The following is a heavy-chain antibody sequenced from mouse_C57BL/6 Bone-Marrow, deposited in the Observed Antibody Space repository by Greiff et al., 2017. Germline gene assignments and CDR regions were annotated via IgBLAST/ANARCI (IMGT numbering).Heavy chain of an antibody. CDR2: IYPRSGNT. Sequence: VQLQQSGAELARPGASVKLSCMASGYTFTSYGISCVKQRTGQGLEWIGDIYPRSGNTYYNEKFKGKATLTADKSSSTAYMELRRLTYEDSAVYFSARWGGWGQGTTLTVSS. CDR3: ARWGG. V-gene: IGHV1-81*01. J-gene: IGHJ2*01. CDR1: GYTFTSYG.